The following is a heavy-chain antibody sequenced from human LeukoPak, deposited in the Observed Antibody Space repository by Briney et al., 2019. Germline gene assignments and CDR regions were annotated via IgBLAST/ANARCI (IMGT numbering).Heavy chain of an antibody. CDR1: GYTFTSYY. CDR2: INPSGGST. J-gene: IGHJ4*02. D-gene: IGHD1-26*01. V-gene: IGHV1-46*01. Sequence: ASVKVSCKASGYTFTSYYMHWVRQAPGQGLEWMGIINPSGGSTSYAQKFQGRVTMTRDMSTSTVYMELSSLRSEDTAVYYCARDSGSFPLDYWGQGTLVTVSS. CDR3: ARDSGSFPLDY.